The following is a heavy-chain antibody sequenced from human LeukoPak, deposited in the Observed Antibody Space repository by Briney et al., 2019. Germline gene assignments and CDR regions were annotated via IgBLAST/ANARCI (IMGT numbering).Heavy chain of an antibody. D-gene: IGHD1-26*01. CDR2: IKQDGSEK. CDR1: GCTFSTYW. CDR3: ARGMGNFDY. J-gene: IGHJ4*02. V-gene: IGHV3-7*01. Sequence: GGSLRLSCAASGCTFSTYWMSWVRQAPGKGLEGVANIKQDGSEKHYVDSVKGRFTISRDNAKNSLYLQMNSLRAEDTAVYYCARGMGNFDYWGQGTLVTVSS.